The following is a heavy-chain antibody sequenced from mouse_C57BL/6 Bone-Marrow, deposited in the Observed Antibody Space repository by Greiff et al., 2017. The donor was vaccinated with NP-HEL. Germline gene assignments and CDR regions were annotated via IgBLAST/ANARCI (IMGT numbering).Heavy chain of an antibody. J-gene: IGHJ2*01. Sequence: QVQLQQSGPGLVQPSQSLSITCTVSGFSLPSYGVHWVRQSPGKGLVWLGVIWRGGSTDYNAAFMSRLSITKDNSKRPVFIKMNSLQADNTAIYYCALIYDGYYVGGYYFDYWGQGTTLTVSS. CDR2: IWRGGST. CDR1: GFSLPSYG. CDR3: ALIYDGYYVGGYYFDY. D-gene: IGHD2-3*01. V-gene: IGHV2-5*01.